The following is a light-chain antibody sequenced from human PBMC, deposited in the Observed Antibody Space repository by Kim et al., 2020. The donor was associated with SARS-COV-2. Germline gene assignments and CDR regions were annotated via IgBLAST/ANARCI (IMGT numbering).Light chain of an antibody. V-gene: IGKV1-8*01. CDR1: QGINSY. Sequence: AIRMTQSPSSFSASTGDRVTITCRASQGINSYLAWYQQKPGKAPKLLIYAASTLQSGVPSRFSGSGSGTDFTLTISCLQSEDFATYYCQQYYSYPPWTFGQGTKVDIK. CDR3: QQYYSYPPWT. J-gene: IGKJ1*01. CDR2: AAS.